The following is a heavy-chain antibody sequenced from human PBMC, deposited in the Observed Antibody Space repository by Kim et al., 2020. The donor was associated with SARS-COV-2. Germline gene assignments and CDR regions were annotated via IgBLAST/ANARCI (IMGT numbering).Heavy chain of an antibody. D-gene: IGHD3-10*01. V-gene: IGHV4-61*02. CDR1: GGSISSGSYY. CDR2: IYTSGST. Sequence: SETLSLTCTVSGGSISSGSYYWSWIRQPAGKGLEWIGRIYTSGSTNYNPSLKSRVTISVDTSKNQFSLKLSSVTAADTAVYYCARGAITMVRGVDNWGQGTLVTVSS. CDR3: ARGAITMVRGVDN. J-gene: IGHJ4*02.